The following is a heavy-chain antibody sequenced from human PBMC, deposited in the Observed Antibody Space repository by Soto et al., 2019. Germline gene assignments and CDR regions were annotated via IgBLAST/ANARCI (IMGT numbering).Heavy chain of an antibody. D-gene: IGHD2-15*01. CDR3: ARAGIVVVVAATRSGWFDP. CDR1: GGSFSGYY. J-gene: IGHJ5*02. CDR2: INHSGST. Sequence: ETLSLTCAVYGGSFSGYYWSWIRQPPGKGLEWIGEINHSGSTNYNPSLKSRVTISVDTSKNQFSLKLSSVTAADTAVYYCARAGIVVVVAATRSGWFDPWGQGTLVTVSS. V-gene: IGHV4-34*01.